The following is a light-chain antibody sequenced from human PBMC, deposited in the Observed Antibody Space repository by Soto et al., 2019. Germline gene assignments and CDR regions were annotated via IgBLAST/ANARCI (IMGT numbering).Light chain of an antibody. V-gene: IGLV2-14*01. CDR3: GSYAGSDTFV. CDR1: SSDIYAYNY. CDR2: GVN. J-gene: IGLJ1*01. Sequence: QSALTQPASVSGSPGQSITITCTGTSSDIYAYNYVSWYQQHPGKAPKVVISGVNIRPSGVSSRFSGSKSGNTASLTISGLQAEDEAEYFCGSYAGSDTFVFGTGTKGTVL.